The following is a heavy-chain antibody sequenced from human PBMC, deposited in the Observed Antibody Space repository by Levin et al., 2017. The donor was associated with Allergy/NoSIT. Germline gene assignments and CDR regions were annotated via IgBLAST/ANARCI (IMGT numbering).Heavy chain of an antibody. D-gene: IGHD3-10*01. J-gene: IGHJ3*02. CDR1: GFTFSSYS. V-gene: IGHV3-21*01. CDR3: ARPRSPITMVRGAYDAFDS. CDR2: ISSSSSYI. Sequence: GGSLRLSCAASGFTFSSYSMNWVRQAPGKGLEWVSSISSSSSYIYYADSVKGRFTISRDNAKNSLYLQMNSLRAEDTAVYYCARPRSPITMVRGAYDAFDSWGQGTMVTVSS.